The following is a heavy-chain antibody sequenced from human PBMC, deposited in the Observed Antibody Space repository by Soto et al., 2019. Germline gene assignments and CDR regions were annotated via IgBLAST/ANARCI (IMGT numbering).Heavy chain of an antibody. J-gene: IGHJ4*02. CDR2: IYYSGST. D-gene: IGHD6-13*01. Sequence: PSETLSLICTVSGGSISSGGYCWSWIRQHPGKGLEWIGYIYYSGSTYYNPSLKSRVTISVDTSKNQFSLKLSSVTAADTAVYYCARVRAAAGRDFDYWGQGTLVTVSS. CDR3: ARVRAAAGRDFDY. CDR1: GGSISSGGYC. V-gene: IGHV4-31*03.